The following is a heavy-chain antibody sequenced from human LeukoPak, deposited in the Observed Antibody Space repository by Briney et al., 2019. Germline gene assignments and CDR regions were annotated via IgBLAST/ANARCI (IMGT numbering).Heavy chain of an antibody. D-gene: IGHD2-15*01. V-gene: IGHV1-18*01. CDR3: ARGSGGSFDY. CDR2: T. J-gene: IGHJ4*02. Sequence: TNYAQKLQGRVTMTTDTSTNTAYLELRSLTSDDTAVYYCARGSGGSFDYWGQGTLVTVSS.